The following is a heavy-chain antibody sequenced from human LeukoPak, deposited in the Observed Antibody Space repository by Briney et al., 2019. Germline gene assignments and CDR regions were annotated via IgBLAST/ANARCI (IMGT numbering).Heavy chain of an antibody. D-gene: IGHD3-10*02. Sequence: GGSPRLSCTDSESTFSNYLMSWVRQAPGKGLEWVSSIGSSGSYIYYADSMKGRFTISRGNAKNSLYLQMNSLRAEDTAVYYCARGEGMLSNDYWGQGTLVTVPS. CDR1: ESTFSNYL. CDR2: IGSSGSYI. CDR3: ARGEGMLSNDY. V-gene: IGHV3-21*01. J-gene: IGHJ4*02.